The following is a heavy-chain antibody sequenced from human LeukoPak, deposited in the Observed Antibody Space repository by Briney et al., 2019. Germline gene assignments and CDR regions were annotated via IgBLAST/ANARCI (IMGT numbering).Heavy chain of an antibody. CDR3: ARLSDLGRWARFGELWCFDY. D-gene: IGHD3-10*01. CDR2: IYYSGST. CDR1: GGSISSSSYY. J-gene: IGHJ4*02. V-gene: IGHV4-39*01. Sequence: PSETLSLTCTVSGGSISSSSYYWGWIRQPPGKGLEGIGGIYYSGSTYYNPSLKSRVTISVDTSKNQFSLKLSSVPAADTAVYYCARLSDLGRWARFGELWCFDYWGQGTLVTVSS.